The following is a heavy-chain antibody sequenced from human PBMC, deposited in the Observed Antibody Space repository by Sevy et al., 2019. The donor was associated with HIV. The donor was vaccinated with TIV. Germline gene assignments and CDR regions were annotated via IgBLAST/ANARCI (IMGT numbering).Heavy chain of an antibody. V-gene: IGHV3-33*01. D-gene: IGHD6-19*01. J-gene: IGHJ4*02. CDR1: GFSISGYG. CDR2: IWYDGTNK. CDR3: AREDIRVAGIGYYFHS. Sequence: GGSLRLSCAASGFSISGYGMHWVRQAPGKGLEWVAVIWYDGTNKEYADSVKGRFTISRDNSKNPLYLQMNCLRAEDTAVYYCAREDIRVAGIGYYFHSWGQGTLVTVSS.